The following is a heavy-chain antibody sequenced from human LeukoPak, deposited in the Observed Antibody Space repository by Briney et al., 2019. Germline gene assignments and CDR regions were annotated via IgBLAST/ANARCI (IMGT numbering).Heavy chain of an antibody. Sequence: GASVKVSCKASGYTFTGYYMHWVRQAPGQGLEWMGWINPNSGGTNYAQKFQGRVTMTRDTSISTAYMELSRLRSDDTAVYYCARCPYDFWSGYFQNWFDPWGQGTLVTVSS. V-gene: IGHV1-2*02. CDR1: GYTFTGYY. J-gene: IGHJ5*02. CDR2: INPNSGGT. CDR3: ARCPYDFWSGYFQNWFDP. D-gene: IGHD3-3*01.